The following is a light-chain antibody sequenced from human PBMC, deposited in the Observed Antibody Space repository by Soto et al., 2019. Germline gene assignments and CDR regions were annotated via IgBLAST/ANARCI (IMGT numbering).Light chain of an antibody. CDR3: QQRSNWLVT. CDR2: DAS. J-gene: IGKJ4*01. V-gene: IGKV3-11*01. CDR1: QSVNIY. Sequence: GLSNSVATLSLKPRERATLSCRASQSVNIYLAWYQQKPGQAPRLLIYDASNRATGIPARFSGSGSGTDFTLTISSLEPEDIAVYYCQQRSNWLVTFGGGTNVDI.